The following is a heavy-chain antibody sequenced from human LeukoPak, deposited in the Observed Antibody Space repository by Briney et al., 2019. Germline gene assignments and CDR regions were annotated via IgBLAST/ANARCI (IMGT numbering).Heavy chain of an antibody. CDR1: GYTFTDYY. CDR2: VDPEDGET. D-gene: IGHD2-2*01. Sequence: ASVKVSCKVSGYTFTDYYMRWVQQAPGKGLEWMGLVDPEDGETIYAEKFQGRVTITADTSTDTAYMELSSLRSEDTAVYYCATGGSIDCSSTSCYYNWFDPWGQGTLVTVSS. J-gene: IGHJ5*02. V-gene: IGHV1-69-2*01. CDR3: ATGGSIDCSSTSCYYNWFDP.